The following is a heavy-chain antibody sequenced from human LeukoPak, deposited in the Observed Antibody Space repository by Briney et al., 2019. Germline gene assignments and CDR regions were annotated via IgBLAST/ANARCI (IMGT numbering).Heavy chain of an antibody. J-gene: IGHJ6*02. V-gene: IGHV4-39*07. CDR1: GGSISSSSYY. CDR3: ARRYYYGSGSYYRYYYYGIDV. Sequence: PSETLSLTCTVSGGSISSSSYYWGWIRQPPGKGLEWIGEINHSGSTNYNPSLKSRVTISVDTSKNQFSLKLSSVTAADTAVYYCARRYYYGSGSYYRYYYYGIDVWGQGTTVTVSS. D-gene: IGHD3-10*01. CDR2: INHSGST.